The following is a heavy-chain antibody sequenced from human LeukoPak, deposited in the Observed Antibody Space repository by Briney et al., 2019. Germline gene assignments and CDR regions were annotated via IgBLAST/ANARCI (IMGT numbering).Heavy chain of an antibody. Sequence: ASVKVSCKASGYTFTSYGINWVRQAPGQGLEWMGWINPNSGGTNYAQKFQGRVTMTRDTSISTVYMELSRLRSDDSAIYYCAKTYYFNSGSPWDAFDIWGQGTMVTVSS. D-gene: IGHD3-10*01. J-gene: IGHJ3*02. CDR3: AKTYYFNSGSPWDAFDI. V-gene: IGHV1-2*02. CDR1: GYTFTSYG. CDR2: INPNSGGT.